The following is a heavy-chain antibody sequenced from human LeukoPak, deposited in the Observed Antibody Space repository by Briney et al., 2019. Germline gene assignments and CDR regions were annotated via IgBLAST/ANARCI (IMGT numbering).Heavy chain of an antibody. D-gene: IGHD3-22*01. CDR1: GGTFSSYA. J-gene: IGHJ4*02. Sequence: SVKVSCKASGGTFSSYAISWVRQAPGQGLEWTGRIIPILGIANYAQKFQGRVTITADKSTSTAYMELSSLRSEDTAVYYCATHYYYDSSGYNYFDYWGQGTLATVSS. CDR3: ATHYYYDSSGYNYFDY. V-gene: IGHV1-69*04. CDR2: IIPILGIA.